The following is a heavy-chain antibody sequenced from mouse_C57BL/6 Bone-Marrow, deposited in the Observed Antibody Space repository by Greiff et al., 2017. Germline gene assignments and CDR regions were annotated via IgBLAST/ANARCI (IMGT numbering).Heavy chain of an antibody. J-gene: IGHJ3*01. Sequence: EVMLVESGGGLVKPGGSLKLSCAASGFTFSSYTMSWVRQTPEKRLEWVATISGGGGNTYYPDSVKGRFTISRDNAKNTLYLQMSSLRSEDTALYYCARQDYDDGTWFAYWGQGTLVTVSA. CDR2: ISGGGGNT. D-gene: IGHD2-4*01. CDR3: ARQDYDDGTWFAY. CDR1: GFTFSSYT. V-gene: IGHV5-9*01.